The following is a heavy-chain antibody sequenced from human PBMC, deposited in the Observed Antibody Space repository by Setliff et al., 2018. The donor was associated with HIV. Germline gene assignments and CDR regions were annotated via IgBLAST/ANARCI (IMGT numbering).Heavy chain of an antibody. J-gene: IGHJ5*02. CDR3: ASRVYYYDSNNFLREEGFDP. Sequence: PSETLSLPCPFSGGSATNSRYYWAWIRQPPGKGLEYIGSIHYNERTYYNPSLKSRVAISIDTSKNQFSLNLTSVTAADTAVYYCASRVYYYDSNNFLREEGFDPWGQGTLVTVSS. D-gene: IGHD3-22*01. CDR1: GGSATNSRYY. CDR2: IHYNERT. V-gene: IGHV4-39*01.